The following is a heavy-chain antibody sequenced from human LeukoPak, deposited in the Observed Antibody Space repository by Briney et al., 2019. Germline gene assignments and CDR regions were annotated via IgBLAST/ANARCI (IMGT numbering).Heavy chain of an antibody. CDR2: FHHSGST. J-gene: IGHJ4*02. CDR1: GYSISTGYY. D-gene: IGHD3-22*01. Sequence: PSETLSLTCAVSGYSISTGYYWGWIWQPPGKGLEWIGSFHHSGSTYYNPSLKSRVTISVDTSKNQFSLKLTSVTAADTAVYYCARDFRGYDRSGYFATWGQGTLVTVSS. CDR3: ARDFRGYDRSGYFAT. V-gene: IGHV4-38-2*02.